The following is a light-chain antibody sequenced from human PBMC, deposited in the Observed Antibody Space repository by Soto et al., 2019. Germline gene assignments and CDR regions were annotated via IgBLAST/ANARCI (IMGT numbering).Light chain of an antibody. CDR2: GAA. CDR3: QQYT. V-gene: IGKV3-15*01. J-gene: IGKJ4*01. CDR1: HSVSSR. Sequence: EIVMTQSPATLSVSPGERATLSCRASHSVSSRLAFYQQKPGQAPRVPICGAATRATCIPGRFTGSGSGTEFTLPISGFAAEDFPLYYCQQYTFGGGTKVDIK.